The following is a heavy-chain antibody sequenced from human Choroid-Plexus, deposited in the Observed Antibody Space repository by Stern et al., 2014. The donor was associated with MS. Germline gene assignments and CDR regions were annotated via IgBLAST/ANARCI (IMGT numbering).Heavy chain of an antibody. CDR2: VSYDGSNK. CDR3: AKDRQYLTYFLDH. J-gene: IGHJ5*02. V-gene: IGHV3-30*18. CDR1: GFTFGSCA. Sequence: QVQLVESGGGVVQPGRPLRLSCVASGFTFGSCAMHWVRQAPGKGLEWVAGVSYDGSNKYYADSVKGRFNISRDNSQNTLYMQMSSLRPEDTAVYYCAKDRQYLTYFLDHWGQGSLVTVSS. D-gene: IGHD2/OR15-2a*01.